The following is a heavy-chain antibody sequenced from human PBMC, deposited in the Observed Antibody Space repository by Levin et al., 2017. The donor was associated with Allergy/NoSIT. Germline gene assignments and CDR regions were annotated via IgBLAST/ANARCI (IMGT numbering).Heavy chain of an antibody. CDR2: IVPLLGAS. V-gene: IGHV1-69*13. J-gene: IGHJ3*02. D-gene: IGHD5-24*01. CDR1: GGTFSSYV. Sequence: SVKVSCKASGGTFSSYVVTWVRQAPGEGLEWMGGIVPLLGASNFAQKFQGRVTITADESTTTAYMELSSLRSDDTAVYYCARGREVEMATTADAFDIWGQGTLVTVSS. CDR3: ARGREVEMATTADAFDI.